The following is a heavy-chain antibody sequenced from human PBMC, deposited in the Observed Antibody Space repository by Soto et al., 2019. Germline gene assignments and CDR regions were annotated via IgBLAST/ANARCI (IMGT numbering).Heavy chain of an antibody. D-gene: IGHD6-13*01. CDR2: SHQSGNT. CDR3: ATRDTSRFY. Sequence: QVQLQESGPGLVKPSGTLSLTCAVSGVSISSHDWWTWVRQPPGKGLEWIGESHQSGNTHYNSSPESRVPISLDQSKTQFSLTLSSVAVADTAVYYCATRDTSRFYWGQGTLVTVSS. CDR1: GVSISSHDW. J-gene: IGHJ4*02. V-gene: IGHV4-4*02.